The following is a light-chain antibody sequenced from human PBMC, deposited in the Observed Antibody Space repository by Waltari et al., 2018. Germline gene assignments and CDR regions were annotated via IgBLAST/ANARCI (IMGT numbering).Light chain of an antibody. CDR1: SSDVGSYNL. CDR2: EGS. J-gene: IGLJ1*01. V-gene: IGLV2-23*01. Sequence: QSALTQPASVSGSPGQSITISCTGTSSDVGSYNLVSWYQQHPGKATELMIYEGSNRPSGISHRFSGSKSGNTASLTISGLQAEDEADYYCCSYAVGAIYVFGTGTKVTVL. CDR3: CSYAVGAIYV.